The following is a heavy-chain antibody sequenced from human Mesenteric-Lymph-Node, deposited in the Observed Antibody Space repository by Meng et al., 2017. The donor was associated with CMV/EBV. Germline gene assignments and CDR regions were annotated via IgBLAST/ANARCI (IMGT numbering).Heavy chain of an antibody. CDR2: INGDGGEI. J-gene: IGHJ4*02. Sequence: GESLKISCAASGFTFSSYWMNWVRQTPNMRLEWLASINGDGGEIYSLDSVKGRFTVSRDNAENSLYLLMTSLRVEDTGVYYCARAGDTSGSRLGYWGQGTLVTVSS. CDR1: GFTFSSYW. CDR3: ARAGDTSGSRLGY. D-gene: IGHD1-26*01. V-gene: IGHV3-7*01.